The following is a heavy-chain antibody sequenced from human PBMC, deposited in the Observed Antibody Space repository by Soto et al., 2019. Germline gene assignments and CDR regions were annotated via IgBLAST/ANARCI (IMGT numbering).Heavy chain of an antibody. CDR3: ARMAGPWYFDL. CDR2: INHSGSS. CDR1: GGSFSGFY. V-gene: IGHV4-34*01. J-gene: IGHJ2*01. Sequence: SETLSLTCAVHGGSFSGFYWTWIRHPPGKGLEWNGEINHSGSSNYNPPLKSRVTMSLDTSRNQFSLSLNSVTAADTGVCYCARMAGPWYFDLWGRGTLVTVSS.